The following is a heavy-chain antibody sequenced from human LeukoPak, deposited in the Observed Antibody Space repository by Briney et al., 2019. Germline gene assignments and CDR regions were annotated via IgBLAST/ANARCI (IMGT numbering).Heavy chain of an antibody. CDR2: INPSGGST. J-gene: IGHJ4*02. Sequence: ASVKVSCKASGGTFSSYAITWVRQAPGQGLEWMGIINPSGGSTSYAQKFQGRVTMTRDTSTSTVYMELSSLRSEDTAVYYCARDHWGGLDYWGQGTLVTVSS. D-gene: IGHD3-16*01. V-gene: IGHV1-46*01. CDR1: GGTFSSYA. CDR3: ARDHWGGLDY.